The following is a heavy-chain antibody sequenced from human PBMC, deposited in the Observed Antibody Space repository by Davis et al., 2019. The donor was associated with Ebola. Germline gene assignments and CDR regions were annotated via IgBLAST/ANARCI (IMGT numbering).Heavy chain of an antibody. J-gene: IGHJ6*02. CDR2: IKQDGSEK. CDR3: ARAVSKYYYYGMDV. CDR1: GFTFSSYW. D-gene: IGHD4-11*01. Sequence: GESLKISCAASGFTFSSYWMSWVRQAPGKGLEWVANIKQDGSEKYYVDSVKGRFTISRDNSKNTLYLQMNSLRAEDTAVYYCARAVSKYYYYGMDVWGQGTTVTVSS. V-gene: IGHV3-7*01.